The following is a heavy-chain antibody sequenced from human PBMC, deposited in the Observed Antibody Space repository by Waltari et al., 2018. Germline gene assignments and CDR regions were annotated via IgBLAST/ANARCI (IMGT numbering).Heavy chain of an antibody. D-gene: IGHD3-3*01. CDR1: GCTFSSYA. J-gene: IGHJ6*02. CDR3: ARDDEGIFGVVGPESYHYGMDV. CDR2: IIPIFGTA. V-gene: IGHV1-69*01. Sequence: QVQLVQSGAEVKKPGSSVKVSCKASGCTFSSYAISWVRQAPGQGLEWMGGIIPIFGTANYAQKFQGRVKITADESTSTAYMERSSLRSEDTAVYYCARDDEGIFGVVGPESYHYGMDVWGQGTTVTVSS.